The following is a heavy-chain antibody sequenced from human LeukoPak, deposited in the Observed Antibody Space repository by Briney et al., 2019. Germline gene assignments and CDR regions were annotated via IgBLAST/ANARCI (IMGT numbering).Heavy chain of an antibody. CDR1: GFTFSSYG. CDR2: IWYDGSNK. J-gene: IGHJ4*02. D-gene: IGHD2-2*02. Sequence: GGSLRLSCAASGFTFSSYGMHWVRQAPGKGLEWVAVIWYDGSNKYYADSVKGRFTISRDNSKNTLYLQMNSLRAEDTAVYYCAGGKGGIVVVPAAIRIWKQAFDYWGQGTLVTVSS. V-gene: IGHV3-33*01. CDR3: AGGKGGIVVVPAAIRIWKQAFDY.